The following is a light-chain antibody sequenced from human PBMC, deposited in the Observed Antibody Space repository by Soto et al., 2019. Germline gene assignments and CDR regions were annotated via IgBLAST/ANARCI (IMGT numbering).Light chain of an antibody. V-gene: IGLV1-44*01. CDR3: ATWEDSLNARYV. J-gene: IGLJ1*01. Sequence: QSVLTQPPSASGTPGQRVTISCSGSSSNIGSNYVNWYQQLPGTAPNLLIYGNDRRPSGVPARFSGSKSGTSASLAIGGLQSEDEADYYCATWEDSLNARYVFGTGTKVTVL. CDR2: GND. CDR1: SSNIGSNY.